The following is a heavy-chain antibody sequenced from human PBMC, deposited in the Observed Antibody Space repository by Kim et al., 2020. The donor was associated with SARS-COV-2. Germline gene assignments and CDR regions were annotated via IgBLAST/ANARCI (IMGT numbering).Heavy chain of an antibody. CDR3: ARSTVAAGTPFDY. D-gene: IGHD6-13*01. V-gene: IGHV4-59*08. CDR2: IYYSGST. CDR1: GGSISSYY. Sequence: ETLSLTCTVSGGSISSYYWSWIRQPPGKGLEWIGYIYYSGSTNYNPSLKSRVTISVDTSKNQFSLKLSSVTAADTAVYYCARSTVAAGTPFDYWGQGTLVTVSS. J-gene: IGHJ4*02.